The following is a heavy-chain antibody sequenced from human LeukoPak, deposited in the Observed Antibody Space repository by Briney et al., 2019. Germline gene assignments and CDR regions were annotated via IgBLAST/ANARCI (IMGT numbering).Heavy chain of an antibody. D-gene: IGHD6-13*01. J-gene: IGHJ4*02. V-gene: IGHV4-34*01. CDR3: ARPSRGSSWYHY. CDR2: INHSGST. CDR1: GGSISGYY. Sequence: SETLSLTCTVSGGSISGYYWSWIRQPPGKGLEWIGEINHSGSTNYNPSLKSRVTISVDTSKNQFSLKLSSVTAADTAVYYCARPSRGSSWYHYWGQGTLVTVSS.